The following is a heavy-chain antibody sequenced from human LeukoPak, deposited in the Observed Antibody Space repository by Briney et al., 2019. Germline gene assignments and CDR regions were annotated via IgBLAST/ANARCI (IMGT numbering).Heavy chain of an antibody. D-gene: IGHD6-13*01. Sequence: PGGSLRLSCAASGFTFSSYSMNWVRQAPGKGLEWVSSISSSSSYIYYADSVKGRFTISRDNAKNSLYLQMNSLRAEDTAVYYCARDPSSSWYHDAFDIWGQGTMVTVSS. CDR1: GFTFSSYS. J-gene: IGHJ3*02. V-gene: IGHV3-21*01. CDR2: ISSSSSYI. CDR3: ARDPSSSWYHDAFDI.